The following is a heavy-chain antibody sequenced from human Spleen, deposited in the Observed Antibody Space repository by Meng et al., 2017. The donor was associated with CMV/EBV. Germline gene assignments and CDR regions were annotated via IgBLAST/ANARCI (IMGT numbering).Heavy chain of an antibody. V-gene: IGHV1-18*01. Sequence: ASVKVSCKASGYTFTSYGISWVRQAPGQGLEWMGWISAYNGNTNFAQKLQGRVTMTRDTSISTAYMDLSRLRSDDTAVFYCARGDAGSNYYGMDVWGQGTTVTVSS. CDR3: ARGDAGSNYYGMDV. D-gene: IGHD6-13*01. CDR1: GYTFTSYG. CDR2: ISAYNGNT. J-gene: IGHJ6*02.